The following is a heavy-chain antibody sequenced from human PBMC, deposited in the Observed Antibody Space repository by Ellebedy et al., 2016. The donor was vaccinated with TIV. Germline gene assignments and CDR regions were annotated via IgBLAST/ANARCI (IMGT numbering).Heavy chain of an antibody. J-gene: IGHJ6*02. Sequence: GGSLRPSXTPPGFTFGDYAMSWVRQAPGKGLEWVSFIRSKAYGGTTEYAASVKGRFTISRDDSKSIAYLQMNSLKAEDTAVYYCTRDLTTLAAAGTGIYYYTMDVWGQGTTVTVSS. V-gene: IGHV3-49*04. CDR3: TRDLTTLAAAGTGIYYYTMDV. CDR2: IRSKAYGGTT. D-gene: IGHD6-13*01. CDR1: GFTFGDYA.